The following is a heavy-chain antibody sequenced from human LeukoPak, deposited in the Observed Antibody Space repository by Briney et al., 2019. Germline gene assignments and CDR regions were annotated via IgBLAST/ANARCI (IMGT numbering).Heavy chain of an antibody. CDR3: ARELERDWGLAFDI. D-gene: IGHD7-27*01. J-gene: IGHJ3*02. CDR1: GGSISSGSYY. V-gene: IGHV4-61*02. CDR2: IYTSGST. Sequence: SETLSLTCTVSGGSISSGSYYWSWIRQPAGKGLEWIGRIYTSGSTNYNPSLKSRVTISVDTSKNQFSLKLSSVTAADTAVYYCARELERDWGLAFDIWGQGTMVTVSS.